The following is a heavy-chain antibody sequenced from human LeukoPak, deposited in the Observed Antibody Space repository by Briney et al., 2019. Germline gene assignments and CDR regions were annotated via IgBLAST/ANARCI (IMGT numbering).Heavy chain of an antibody. J-gene: IGHJ5*02. Sequence: ASVKVSCKASGYTFTGYYMHWVRQAPGQGLEWMGWINPNSGGTNYAQKFQGRVTMTRDTSISTAYMELSRLRSDDTAVYYCARRGGSGYFNWFDPWGQGTLVTVSS. CDR2: INPNSGGT. V-gene: IGHV1-2*02. CDR3: ARRGGSGYFNWFDP. D-gene: IGHD3-22*01. CDR1: GYTFTGYY.